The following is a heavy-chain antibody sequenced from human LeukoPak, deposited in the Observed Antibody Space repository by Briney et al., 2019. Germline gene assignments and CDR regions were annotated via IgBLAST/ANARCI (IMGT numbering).Heavy chain of an antibody. Sequence: GGSLRLSCAASAFTFSSYWMHWVRQAPGKGLVWVSRINSDGSSTSYADSVKGRFTISRDNAKNTLLLQMNSLRAEDTAMYYLAKGVEWSGCKCYSYWYYDLWGRGTLVTVSS. V-gene: IGHV3-74*01. CDR3: AKGVEWSGCKCYSYWYYDL. CDR2: INSDGSST. D-gene: IGHD3-3*01. J-gene: IGHJ2*01. CDR1: AFTFSSYW.